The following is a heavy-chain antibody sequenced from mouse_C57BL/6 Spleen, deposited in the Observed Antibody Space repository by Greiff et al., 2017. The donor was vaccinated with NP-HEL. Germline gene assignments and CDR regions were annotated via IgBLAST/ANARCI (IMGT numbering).Heavy chain of an antibody. D-gene: IGHD2-3*01. CDR3: ARWGYGDGYHEGYALDY. CDR2: IYPRSGNT. Sequence: QVQLQQSGAELARPGASVKLSCKASGYTFTSYCISWVKQRTGQGLEWIGEIYPRSGNTDYNEKFKGKATLTADKSSSTAYMELRSLTSEDSAVYVCARWGYGDGYHEGYALDYWGQGTSVTVAS. J-gene: IGHJ4*01. CDR1: GYTFTSYC. V-gene: IGHV1-81*01.